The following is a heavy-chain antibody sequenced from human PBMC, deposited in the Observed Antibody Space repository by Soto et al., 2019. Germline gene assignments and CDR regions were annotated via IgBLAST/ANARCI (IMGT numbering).Heavy chain of an antibody. CDR3: ARDFRYNWNDDYYGMDV. Sequence: LSLTCTVSGGSVSSGSYYWSWIRQPPGKGLEWIGYIYYSGSTNYNPSLKSRVTISVDTSKNQFSLKLSSVTAADTAVYYRARDFRYNWNDDYYGMDVWGQGTTVTVSS. CDR1: GGSVSSGSYY. D-gene: IGHD1-20*01. CDR2: IYYSGST. V-gene: IGHV4-61*01. J-gene: IGHJ6*02.